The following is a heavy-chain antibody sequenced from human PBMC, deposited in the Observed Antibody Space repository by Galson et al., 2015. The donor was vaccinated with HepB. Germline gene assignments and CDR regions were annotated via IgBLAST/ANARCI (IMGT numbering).Heavy chain of an antibody. D-gene: IGHD3-16*01. J-gene: IGHJ4*02. Sequence: SLRLSCAASGFTFSSYGMHWVRQAPGKGLEWVAVISYDGSNKYYADSVKGRFTISRDNSKNTLYLQMNSLRAEDTAVYYCAKRLRLGEPRDYWGQGTLVTVSS. CDR3: AKRLRLGEPRDY. V-gene: IGHV3-30*18. CDR2: ISYDGSNK. CDR1: GFTFSSYG.